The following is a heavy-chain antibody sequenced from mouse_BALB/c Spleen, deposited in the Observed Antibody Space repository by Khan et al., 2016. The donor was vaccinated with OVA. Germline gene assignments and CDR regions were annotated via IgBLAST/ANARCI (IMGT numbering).Heavy chain of an antibody. CDR3: ARGYDFFAY. D-gene: IGHD2-14*01. CDR2: VNPNTGNT. CDR1: GYSFTAYY. J-gene: IGHJ3*01. Sequence: VQLKQSGPDLVKPGASVKMSCKASGYSFTAYYINWVKLSHAQSLECIGRVNPNTGNTNYNQKFKGKAILIVDTSSSTAYMELRSLTSEDSAVYYCARGYDFFAYWGQGTLVTVSA. V-gene: IGHV1-26*01.